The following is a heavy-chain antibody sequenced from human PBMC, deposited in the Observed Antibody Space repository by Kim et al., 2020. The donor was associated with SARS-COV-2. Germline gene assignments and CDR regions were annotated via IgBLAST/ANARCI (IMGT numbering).Heavy chain of an antibody. J-gene: IGHJ4*02. D-gene: IGHD3-10*01. Sequence: GGSLRLSCAASGFTFSSYGMHWVRQAPGKGLEWVAVISYDGSNKYYADSVKGRFTISRDNSKNTLYLQMNSLRAEDTAVYYCAKEVITMVRGPPTGPDYWGQGTLVTVSS. CDR1: GFTFSSYG. V-gene: IGHV3-30*18. CDR3: AKEVITMVRGPPTGPDY. CDR2: ISYDGSNK.